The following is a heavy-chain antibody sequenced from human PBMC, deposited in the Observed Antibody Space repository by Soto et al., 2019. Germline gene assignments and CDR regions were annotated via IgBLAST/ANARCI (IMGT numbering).Heavy chain of an antibody. J-gene: IGHJ4*02. V-gene: IGHV1-18*01. CDR1: GYCFSYYG. Sequence: ASVKVSCKASGYCFSYYGITWVRQAPGQGLEWMGWISGYNSNTNYAQKFEGRVRMTKDTTRSTAYLEVRSLRFDDTAVYYCGRERQWEPVPYWGQGTPVTVSS. CDR2: ISGYNSNT. D-gene: IGHD1-26*01. CDR3: GRERQWEPVPY.